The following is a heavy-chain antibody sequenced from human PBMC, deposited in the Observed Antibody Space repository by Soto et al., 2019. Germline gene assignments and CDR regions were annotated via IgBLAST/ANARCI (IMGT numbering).Heavy chain of an antibody. CDR1: GGTLSNYV. CDR3: ARDMTRTVVPYFDF. CDR2: IIPISGAA. D-gene: IGHD1-7*01. Sequence: SVKVSCKASGGTLSNYVVNWVRQAPGQGLEWMGRIIPISGAANYAQKFQGRVTITADKSTSTPYMELSSLRSEDTAVYYCARDMTRTVVPYFDFWGQGTLVTVSS. V-gene: IGHV1-69*06. J-gene: IGHJ4*02.